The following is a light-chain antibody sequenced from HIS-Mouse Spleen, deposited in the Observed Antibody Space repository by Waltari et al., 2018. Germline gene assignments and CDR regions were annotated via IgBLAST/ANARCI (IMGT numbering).Light chain of an antibody. CDR2: EDS. CDR1: ALPTKY. CDR3: YSTDSSGNHRV. V-gene: IGLV3-10*01. Sequence: SYDLTQPPSVSVSPGQTARITCSGDALPTKYTYWYQQKSGQAPVLVIYEDSKRPSGIPERFSGSSSGTMATLTISGAQVEDEADYYCYSTDSSGNHRVFGGGTKLTVL. J-gene: IGLJ2*01.